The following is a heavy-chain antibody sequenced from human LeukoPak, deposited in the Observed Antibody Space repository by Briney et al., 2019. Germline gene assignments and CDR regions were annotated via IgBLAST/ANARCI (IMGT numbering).Heavy chain of an antibody. CDR2: ISYDGSSK. CDR1: GFTFSGYA. Sequence: GRSLRLSCAASGFTFSGYAMHWVRQAPGKGLEWVAVISYDGSSKYYADSVKGRFTISRDNSKNTLYLQMKSLRAEDTAVYYCARARSDPWSYFYYWGQGNLVTVSS. D-gene: IGHD6-19*01. CDR3: ARARSDPWSYFYY. J-gene: IGHJ4*02. V-gene: IGHV3-30-3*01.